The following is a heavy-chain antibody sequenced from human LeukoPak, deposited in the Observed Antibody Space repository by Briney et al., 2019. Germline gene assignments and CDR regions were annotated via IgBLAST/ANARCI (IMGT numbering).Heavy chain of an antibody. CDR2: IYHSGST. D-gene: IGHD3-3*01. Sequence: PSETLSLTCTVSGGSVSSGSYYWSWIRQPPGKGLEWIGYIYHSGSTYYNPSLKSRVTISVDRSKNQFSLKLSSVTAADTAVYYCARARDFWSGYYLDPWGQGTLVTVSS. V-gene: IGHV4-30-2*01. CDR1: GGSVSSGSYY. J-gene: IGHJ5*02. CDR3: ARARDFWSGYYLDP.